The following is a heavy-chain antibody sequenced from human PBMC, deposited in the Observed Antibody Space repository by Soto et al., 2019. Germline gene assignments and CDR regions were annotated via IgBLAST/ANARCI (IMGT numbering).Heavy chain of an antibody. Sequence: LRLSCAASGFTFSSYEMNWVRQAPGKGLEWVSYIRTGGSSTYYADSVKGRFTISRDNAKNSLYLQMNSLRAEDTAVYYCARDGGSSGLFDYRGQGTLVTVSS. J-gene: IGHJ4*02. CDR2: IRTGGSST. CDR1: GFTFSSYE. V-gene: IGHV3-48*03. CDR3: ARDGGSSGLFDY. D-gene: IGHD3-22*01.